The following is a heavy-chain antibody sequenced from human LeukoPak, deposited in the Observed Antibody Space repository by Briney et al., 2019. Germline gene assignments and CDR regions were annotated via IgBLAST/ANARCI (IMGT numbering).Heavy chain of an antibody. D-gene: IGHD5-18*01. Sequence: LSLTCTVSGGSISSSSYYWGWIRQPPGKGLEWIGSIYYSGSTYYNPSLKSRVTISVDTSKNQFSLKLSSVTAADTAVYYCARQGRGYSYGYGGLFAFDIWGQGTMVTVSS. V-gene: IGHV4-39*01. J-gene: IGHJ3*02. CDR3: ARQGRGYSYGYGGLFAFDI. CDR2: IYYSGST. CDR1: GGSISSSSYY.